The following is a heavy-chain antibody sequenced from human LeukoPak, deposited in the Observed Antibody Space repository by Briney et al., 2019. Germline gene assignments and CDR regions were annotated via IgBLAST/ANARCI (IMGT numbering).Heavy chain of an antibody. J-gene: IGHJ5*02. CDR3: AREYYYDSPCWFEP. V-gene: IGHV1-8*01. D-gene: IGHD3-22*01. CDR1: GYTFTSYD. Sequence: GASVKLSCTASGYTFTSYDINWVRQATGQRLEGMGWMNPNSGSTGYAQKFQGRVTMTRNTSISTAYMELSSLRSEDTAVYYCAREYYYDSPCWFEPWGQGTLVTVSS. CDR2: MNPNSGST.